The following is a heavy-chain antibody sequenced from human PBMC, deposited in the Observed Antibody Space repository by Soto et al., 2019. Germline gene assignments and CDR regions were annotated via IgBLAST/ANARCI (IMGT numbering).Heavy chain of an antibody. Sequence: GGSLRLSCAASGFTFSSYSMNWVRQAPGKGLEWVSSISSSSSYIYYADSVKGRFTISRDNAKNSLYLQMNSLRAEDTAVYYCARDGIKQWPPGAFWDYWGQGTLVTVSS. D-gene: IGHD6-19*01. CDR3: ARDGIKQWPPGAFWDY. CDR2: ISSSSSYI. V-gene: IGHV3-21*01. J-gene: IGHJ4*02. CDR1: GFTFSSYS.